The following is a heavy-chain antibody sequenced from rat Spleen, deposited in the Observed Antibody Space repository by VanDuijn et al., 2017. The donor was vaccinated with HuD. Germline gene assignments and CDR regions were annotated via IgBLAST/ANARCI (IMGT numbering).Heavy chain of an antibody. CDR2: ISFDGSST. CDR1: GFTFSNYD. V-gene: IGHV5-25*01. D-gene: IGHD1-3*01. J-gene: IGHJ3*01. Sequence: EVQLVESGGGLVRPGRSMKLSCAASGFTFSNYDMAWVRQAPTKGLEWVASISFDGSSTYYRDSVKGRFTISRDNAKSTLYLQVDSLRSEDTATYYCARGTRNYSTYGGFVYWGQGTLVTVSS. CDR3: ARGTRNYSTYGGFVY.